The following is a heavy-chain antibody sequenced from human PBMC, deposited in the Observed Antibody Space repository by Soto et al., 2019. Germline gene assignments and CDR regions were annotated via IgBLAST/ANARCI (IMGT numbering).Heavy chain of an antibody. CDR2: ISAYNGNK. V-gene: IGHV1-18*01. J-gene: IGHJ3*02. CDR3: AREGSVVVVITRGAFDI. CDR1: GYTFTSYG. D-gene: IGHD3-22*01. Sequence: ASVKVSCKACGYTFTSYGISWVRQAPGQGLEWMGWISAYNGNKNYAQKLQGRVTMTTDTSTSTACMELRRLRSDDTAVYYCAREGSVVVVITRGAFDIWGQGTMVTVSS.